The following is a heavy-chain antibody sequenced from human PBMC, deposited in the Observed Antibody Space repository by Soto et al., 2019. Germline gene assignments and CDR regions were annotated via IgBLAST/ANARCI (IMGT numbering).Heavy chain of an antibody. CDR2: ITSKSITI. V-gene: IGHV3-48*02. J-gene: IGHJ4*02. CDR3: AKEKEACSETNCSLSPFDS. Sequence: TGGSLRLSGGASGFTFSSYSMNWDRQAPGKGLEWVSYITSKSITIEYADSVQGRFTVSRDNAKNSLYLQLNSMRDDDTAVYFCAKEKEACSETNCSLSPFDSCGQGTLVTVSS. D-gene: IGHD2-15*01. CDR1: GFTFSSYS.